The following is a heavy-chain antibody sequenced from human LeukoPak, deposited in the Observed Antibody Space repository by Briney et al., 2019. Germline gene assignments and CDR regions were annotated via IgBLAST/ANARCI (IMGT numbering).Heavy chain of an antibody. V-gene: IGHV1-18*01. J-gene: IGHJ5*02. D-gene: IGHD3-22*01. Sequence: ASVKVSCKASGYTFTSYGISWVRQAPGQGLEWMGWISAYNGNTNYAQKFQGRVTMTRNTSISTAYMELSSLRSEDTAVYYCARAPMYYYDSSGFNNWFDPWGQGTLVTVSS. CDR1: GYTFTSYG. CDR2: ISAYNGNT. CDR3: ARAPMYYYDSSGFNNWFDP.